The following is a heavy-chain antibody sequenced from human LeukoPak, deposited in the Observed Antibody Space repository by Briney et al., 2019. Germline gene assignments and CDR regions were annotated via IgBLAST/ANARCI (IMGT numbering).Heavy chain of an antibody. CDR1: GFTFTTYW. CDR3: AKWLAAAGGIDY. Sequence: GGSLRLSCATSGFTFTTYWMSWVRQAPGKGLEWVANIRQDGITKYYVDSVKGRFTVSRDNGIYSLFLQMNSLRAEDTAVYYCAKWLAAAGGIDYWGQGTLVTVSS. D-gene: IGHD6-13*01. V-gene: IGHV3-7*03. CDR2: IRQDGITK. J-gene: IGHJ4*02.